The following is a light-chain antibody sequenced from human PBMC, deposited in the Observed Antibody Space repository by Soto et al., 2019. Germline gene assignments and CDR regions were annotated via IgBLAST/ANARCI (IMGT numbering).Light chain of an antibody. J-gene: IGKJ5*01. Sequence: EIVMTQSPVTLSVSPGERATLSCRASQNISRSLAWYQQKHGQAPRLLIYDASNRATGVPARFSGSGSGTDFTLTISSLEPEDFALYYCQQRGTFGGGTRLEIK. CDR2: DAS. CDR3: QQRGT. CDR1: QNISRS. V-gene: IGKV3-11*01.